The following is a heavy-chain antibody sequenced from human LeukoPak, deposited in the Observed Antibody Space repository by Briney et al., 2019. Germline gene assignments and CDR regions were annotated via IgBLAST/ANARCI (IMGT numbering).Heavy chain of an antibody. CDR3: ARDLRHVVVTLGAFDI. CDR2: IYYSGST. J-gene: IGHJ3*02. CDR1: GGSISSSSYY. Sequence: SETLSLTCTVSGGSISSSSYYWGWIRQPPGKGLEWIGSIYYSGSTYYNPSLKSRVTISVDTSKNQFSLKLSSVTAADTAVYYCARDLRHVVVTLGAFDIWGQGTMVTVSS. D-gene: IGHD3-22*01. V-gene: IGHV4-39*07.